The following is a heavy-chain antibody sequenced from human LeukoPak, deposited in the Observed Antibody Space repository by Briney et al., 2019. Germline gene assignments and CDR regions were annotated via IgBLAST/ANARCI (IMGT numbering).Heavy chain of an antibody. CDR1: GFTFSNYW. CDR2: INRDGSER. V-gene: IGHV3-7*03. Sequence: GSLRLSCAASGFTFSNYWMTWVRQAPGKGLEWVANINRDGSERYYVDSVKGRFTISRDDAKSSLYLQMNSLRAEDAAVYYCARRNAMDVWGQGTTVIVFS. CDR3: ARRNAMDV. J-gene: IGHJ6*02.